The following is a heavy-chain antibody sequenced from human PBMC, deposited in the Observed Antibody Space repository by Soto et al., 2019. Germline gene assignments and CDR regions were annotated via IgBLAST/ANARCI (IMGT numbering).Heavy chain of an antibody. V-gene: IGHV1-3*04. CDR2: ANTGSGNT. J-gene: IGHJ3*02. CDR1: GYTFSAYA. CDR3: ARGVMLVVGTYDAFDI. Sequence: GASVKVSCKASGYTFSAYAIHWVRQAPGQSLEWMGWANTGSGNTKYSENFQGRVTITRDTSASTAYMELSSLRSEDTAVYYCARGVMLVVGTYDAFDIWGQGTMVTVSS. D-gene: IGHD6-19*01.